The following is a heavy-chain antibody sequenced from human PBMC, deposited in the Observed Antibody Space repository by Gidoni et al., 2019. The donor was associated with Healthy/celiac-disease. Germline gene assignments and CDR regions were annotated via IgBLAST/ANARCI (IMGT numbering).Heavy chain of an antibody. CDR3: ARDEVYYGSGSEDFYYYYGMDV. Sequence: EVQLVESGGGLVKPGGSLRLSCAASGFTFSSYSMNWVRQAPGKGLEWVSSISSSSIYIYYAYSVKGRFTISRDNAKNSLYLQMNSLRAEDTAVYYCARDEVYYGSGSEDFYYYYGMDVWGQGTTVTVSS. CDR2: ISSSSIYI. V-gene: IGHV3-21*01. CDR1: GFTFSSYS. J-gene: IGHJ6*02. D-gene: IGHD3-10*01.